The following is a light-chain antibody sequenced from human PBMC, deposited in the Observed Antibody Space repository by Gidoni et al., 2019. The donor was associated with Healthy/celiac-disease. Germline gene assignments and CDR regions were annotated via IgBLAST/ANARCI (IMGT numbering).Light chain of an antibody. Sequence: DIVMTLYPHSLAVSLAERATINCKSSQSVLYSSNNKNYLAWYQQKPGQPPKLLIYCASTRESGVPDRFSGSGSGTDFTLTISSLQAEDVAVYYCQQYYSTPITFGQGTRLEIK. CDR3: QQYYSTPIT. V-gene: IGKV4-1*01. J-gene: IGKJ5*01. CDR1: QSVLYSSNNKNY. CDR2: CAS.